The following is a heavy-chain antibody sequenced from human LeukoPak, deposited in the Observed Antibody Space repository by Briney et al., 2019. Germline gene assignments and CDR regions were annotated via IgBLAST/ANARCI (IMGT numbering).Heavy chain of an antibody. D-gene: IGHD1-14*01. CDR2: INPNSGGT. J-gene: IGHJ4*02. V-gene: IGHV1-2*02. CDR3: ATEQTDLGGSLDY. Sequence: GASVKVSCKASGYTFTGYYMHWVRQAPGQGVEWMGWINPNSGGTNYAQKFQGRVTMTRDTSISTAYMELSRLRSDDTAVYYCATEQTDLGGSLDYWGQGTLVTVSS. CDR1: GYTFTGYY.